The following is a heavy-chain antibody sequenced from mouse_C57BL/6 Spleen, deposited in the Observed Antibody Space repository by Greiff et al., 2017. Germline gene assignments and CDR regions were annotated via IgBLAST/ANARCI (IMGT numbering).Heavy chain of an antibody. CDR1: GYTFTSYW. CDR3: ARRLFITTVVAPGDY. CDR2: IDPSDSYT. J-gene: IGHJ4*01. V-gene: IGHV1-50*01. Sequence: QVQLQQPGAELVKPGASVKLSCKASGYTFTSYWMQWVKQRPGQGLEWIGEIDPSDSYTNYNQKFKGKATLTVDTSSSTAYMQLSSLTSEDSAVYYCARRLFITTVVAPGDYWGQGTSVTVSS. D-gene: IGHD1-1*01.